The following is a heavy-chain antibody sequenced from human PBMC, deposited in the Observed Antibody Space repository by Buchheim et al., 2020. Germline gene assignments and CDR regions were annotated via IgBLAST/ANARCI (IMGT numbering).Heavy chain of an antibody. V-gene: IGHV4-4*02. CDR2: IDHSGST. Sequence: QVQLQESGPGLVKPSGTLSLTCAVSGVSISSVNWWSWVRQPPGKGLEWIGEIDHSGSTNYNPSLRSRVTISLDRSKNKVSLRLSSVTAADTAVYYCARGNRWAFDIWGQGT. CDR3: ARGNRWAFDI. J-gene: IGHJ3*02. CDR1: GVSISSVNW. D-gene: IGHD4-23*01.